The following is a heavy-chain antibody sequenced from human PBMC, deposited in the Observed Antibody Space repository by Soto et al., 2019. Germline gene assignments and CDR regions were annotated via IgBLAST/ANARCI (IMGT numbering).Heavy chain of an antibody. V-gene: IGHV3-23*01. CDR1: GFSFSSYA. CDR3: AKDPHSSDGGSLDY. CDR2: ISGSGGST. Sequence: EVQLLESGGGLVQPGGSLRLSCAACGFSFSSYAMSWLRQAPGKGLEWVSAISGSGGSTYYADSVKGRFTISRDNSKNTLYLQMNSLRAEDTAVYYCAKDPHSSDGGSLDYWGQGTLVTVSS. D-gene: IGHD6-25*01. J-gene: IGHJ4*02.